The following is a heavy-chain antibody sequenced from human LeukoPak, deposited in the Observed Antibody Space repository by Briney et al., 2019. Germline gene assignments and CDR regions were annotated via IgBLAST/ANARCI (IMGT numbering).Heavy chain of an antibody. CDR2: ISATGGNT. D-gene: IGHD3-10*01. Sequence: GGSLRLSCAGSGFTFSTYAMSWVRLAPRKGLEWVSGISATGGNTDYADSVKGRFTISRDNSKNTVYLQMNSLRAEDTAVYYCARRWYSGSPTTIGYWGQGTLVTVSS. J-gene: IGHJ4*02. CDR3: ARRWYSGSPTTIGY. CDR1: GFTFSTYA. V-gene: IGHV3-23*01.